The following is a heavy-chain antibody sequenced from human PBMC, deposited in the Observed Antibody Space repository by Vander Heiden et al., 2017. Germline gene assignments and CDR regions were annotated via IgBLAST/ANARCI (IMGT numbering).Heavy chain of an antibody. CDR2: ISWNSGSI. CDR1: GFTFGDYA. Sequence: EVQLVESGGGLVQPGRSLSLSCAASGFTFGDYAMHCVRQAPGKGREWVAGISWNSGSIGYADSVKGRFTISRDNAKNSLYLQMNSLRAEDTALYYCANQEFDYWGQGTLVTVSS. CDR3: ANQEFDY. J-gene: IGHJ4*02. V-gene: IGHV3-9*01.